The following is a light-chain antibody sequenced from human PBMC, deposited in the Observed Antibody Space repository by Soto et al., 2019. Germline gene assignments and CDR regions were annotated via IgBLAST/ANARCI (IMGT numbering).Light chain of an antibody. CDR2: DVS. V-gene: IGLV2-14*01. J-gene: IGLJ1*01. CDR3: SSYKSSNTYV. CDR1: SSDVGGYNY. Sequence: QSALTQPASVSGSPGQSITISCTGTSSDVGGYNYVSWYQQYPGKAPKLIIYDVSNRPSGVSNRFSGSKSGNTASLTISGLQAEDEADYYCSSYKSSNTYVFGTGTKLTVL.